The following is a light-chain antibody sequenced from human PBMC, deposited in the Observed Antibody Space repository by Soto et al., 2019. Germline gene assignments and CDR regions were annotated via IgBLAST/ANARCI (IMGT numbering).Light chain of an antibody. CDR2: KAS. Sequence: DIQMTQSPPSLSASVGDRVTITCRASQSISSWLAWYQQKPGKAPKLLIYKASSLESGVPSRFSGSGSGTEFTLTISSLHPDDFATYYCQQYNSYSTFGQGTKVDIK. CDR1: QSISSW. J-gene: IGKJ1*01. CDR3: QQYNSYST. V-gene: IGKV1-5*03.